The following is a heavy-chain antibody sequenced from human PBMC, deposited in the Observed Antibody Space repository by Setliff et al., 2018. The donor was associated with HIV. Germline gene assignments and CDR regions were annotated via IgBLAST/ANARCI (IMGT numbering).Heavy chain of an antibody. J-gene: IGHJ4*02. CDR2: INDSGST. V-gene: IGHV4-34*01. CDR3: ARHSGLGGYYSPFDY. CDR1: GGPFSGYY. D-gene: IGHD3-22*01. Sequence: SETLSLTCAVSGGPFSGYYWSWIRQPPGKGLEWIGEINDSGSTNYNPSLRSRVTISEDTSKNQFSLKLSSVTAADTTVYYCARHSGLGGYYSPFDYWGPGTLVTVSS.